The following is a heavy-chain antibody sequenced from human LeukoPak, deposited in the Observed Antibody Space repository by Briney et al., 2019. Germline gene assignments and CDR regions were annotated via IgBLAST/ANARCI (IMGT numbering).Heavy chain of an antibody. Sequence: PSETLSLTCTVSGGSVNSYYWSWIRQPPGKGLEWIGEINHSGSTNYNPSLKSRVTISVDTSKNQFSLKLSSVTAADTAVYYCARVQFLDGKREGYFDYWGQGTLVTVSS. J-gene: IGHJ4*02. CDR2: INHSGST. V-gene: IGHV4-34*01. CDR1: GGSVNSYY. D-gene: IGHD4-23*01. CDR3: ARVQFLDGKREGYFDY.